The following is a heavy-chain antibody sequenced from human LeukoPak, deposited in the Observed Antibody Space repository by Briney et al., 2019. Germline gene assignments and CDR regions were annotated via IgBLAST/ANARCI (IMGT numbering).Heavy chain of an antibody. CDR2: INPNSGGT. D-gene: IGHD3-22*01. J-gene: IGHJ6*03. CDR3: ARGLISYYYDSSGSYYYMDV. CDR1: GYTFTGYY. V-gene: IGHV1-2*02. Sequence: GASVKVSCKASGYTFTGYYMHWVRQAPGQGLEWMGWINPNSGGTNYAQKFQGRVTMTRDTSISTAYMELSRLRSDDTAVYYCARGLISYYYDSSGSYYYMDVWGKGTTVTVSS.